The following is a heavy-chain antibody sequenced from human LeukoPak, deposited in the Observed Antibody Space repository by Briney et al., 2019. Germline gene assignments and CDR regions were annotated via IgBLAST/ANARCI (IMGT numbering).Heavy chain of an antibody. CDR3: ARDRGYSTFDN. J-gene: IGHJ5*02. V-gene: IGHV3-7*01. CDR2: MKEDGGEI. Sequence: GGSLRLSCAASGFSFSNYWMSWVRQAPGKGLEWVDNMKEDGGEINYVDSVKGRFTISRDNAKNSLYLHMNSLRVEDTAVYYCARDRGYSTFDNWGQGTLVTVSS. CDR1: GFSFSNYW. D-gene: IGHD4-23*01.